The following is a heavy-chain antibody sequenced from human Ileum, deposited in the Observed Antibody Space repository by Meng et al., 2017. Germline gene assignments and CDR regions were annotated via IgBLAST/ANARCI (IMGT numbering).Heavy chain of an antibody. Sequence: QVPLQQGCAGLLKPSETLSPTCAVYGGSLTDYYGSWIRQTPGKGLEWIGEIKHGGNTNYNPSLKSRVTISIDTSRDQFSLKLTSVTAADTAVYYCARVELRGDTRDSCGLDHWGQGTLVTVSS. D-gene: IGHD3-22*01. J-gene: IGHJ4*02. CDR2: IKHGGNT. CDR1: GGSLTDYY. V-gene: IGHV4-34*01. CDR3: ARVELRGDTRDSCGLDH.